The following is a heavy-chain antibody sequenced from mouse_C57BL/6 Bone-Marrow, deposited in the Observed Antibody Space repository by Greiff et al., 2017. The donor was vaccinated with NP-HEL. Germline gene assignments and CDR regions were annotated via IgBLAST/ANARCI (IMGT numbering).Heavy chain of an antibody. CDR1: GIDFSRYW. CDR3: AGSSFPYYYARDY. J-gene: IGHJ4*01. Sequence: EVKLQESGGGLVQPGGSLKLSCAASGIDFSRYWMSWVRRAPGKGLEWIGEINPDSSTINYAPSLKDKFIISRDNAKNTLYLQMSKVRSEDTALYYCAGSSFPYYYARDYWGQGTSVTVSS. CDR2: INPDSSTI. V-gene: IGHV4-1*01. D-gene: IGHD1-1*01.